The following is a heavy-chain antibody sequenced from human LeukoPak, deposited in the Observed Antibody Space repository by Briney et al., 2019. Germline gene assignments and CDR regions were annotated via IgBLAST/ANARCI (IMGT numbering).Heavy chain of an antibody. CDR1: GFTFSSYE. CDR2: ISSSGSTI. Sequence: PGGSLRLSCAASGFTFSSYEMNWVRQAPGKGLEWVSYISSSGSTIYYADSVKGRFAISRDNAKNSLYLQMNSLRAEDTAVYYCAELGITMIGGVWGKGTTVTISS. V-gene: IGHV3-48*03. D-gene: IGHD3-10*02. J-gene: IGHJ6*04. CDR3: AELGITMIGGV.